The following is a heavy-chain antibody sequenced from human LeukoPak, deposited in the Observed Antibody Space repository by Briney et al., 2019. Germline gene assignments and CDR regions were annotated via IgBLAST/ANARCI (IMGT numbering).Heavy chain of an antibody. CDR1: GFTFSSYE. D-gene: IGHD2-2*01. Sequence: PGGSLRLSCAASGFTFSSYEMNWVRPAPGKGLEWVSYRSGTGTTIYYADSVKGRFTISRDNAKNSLYLQLNSLRAEDTAVYYCARDRDIVVIPATTLLDYWGQGTLVTVSS. V-gene: IGHV3-48*03. CDR2: RSGTGTTI. J-gene: IGHJ4*02. CDR3: ARDRDIVVIPATTLLDY.